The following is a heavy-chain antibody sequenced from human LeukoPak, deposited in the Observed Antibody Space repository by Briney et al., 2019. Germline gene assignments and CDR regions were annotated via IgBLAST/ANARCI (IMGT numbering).Heavy chain of an antibody. J-gene: IGHJ4*02. Sequence: GGSLRLSCAASGFTFSSYSMNWVRQAPGKGLEWVSYFSSSSSTIYYADSVKGRFTISRDNAKNSLYLQMNSLRAEDTAVYYCARDVSSSRVGSPFDYWGQGTLVTVSS. V-gene: IGHV3-48*01. D-gene: IGHD6-13*01. CDR1: GFTFSSYS. CDR3: ARDVSSSRVGSPFDY. CDR2: FSSSSSTI.